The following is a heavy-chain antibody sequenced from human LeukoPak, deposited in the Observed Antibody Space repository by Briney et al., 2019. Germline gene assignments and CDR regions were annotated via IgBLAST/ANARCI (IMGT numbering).Heavy chain of an antibody. D-gene: IGHD3-10*01. CDR3: ARGRPDGSGSYYKFDP. Sequence: SETLSLTCTVSGGSISSYYWSWIRQPAGTALEWIGRIYTSGSTSYNPSLKSRVTISVDASRNQFSLRLSSVTAADTAVYYCARGRPDGSGSYYKFDPWGQGTLVTVSS. V-gene: IGHV4-4*07. CDR2: IYTSGST. J-gene: IGHJ5*02. CDR1: GGSISSYY.